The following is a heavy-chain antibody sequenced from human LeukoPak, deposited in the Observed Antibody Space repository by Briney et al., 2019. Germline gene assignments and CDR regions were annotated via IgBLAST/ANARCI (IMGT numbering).Heavy chain of an antibody. V-gene: IGHV1-18*01. J-gene: IGHJ3*02. CDR2: ISAYNGNT. D-gene: IGHD2-2*02. CDR1: GYTFTSYG. CDR3: ARDRQRYCSSTSCYTNHDAFDI. Sequence: VASVKVSCKASGYTFTSYGISWVRQAPGQGLEWMGRISAYNGNTNYAQKLQGRVTMTTDTSTSTAYMELRSLRSDDTAVYYCARDRQRYCSSTSCYTNHDAFDIWGQGTMVTVSS.